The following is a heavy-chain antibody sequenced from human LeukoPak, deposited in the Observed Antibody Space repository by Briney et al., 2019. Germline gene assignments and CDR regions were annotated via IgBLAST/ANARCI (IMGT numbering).Heavy chain of an antibody. CDR1: GFTFSSYA. CDR2: ISGSGGST. D-gene: IGHD6-6*01. Sequence: GGSLRLSCAASGFTFSSYAMSWVRQAPGQGLEWVSAISGSGGSTYYADYVKGRFTITRDNSKNTLYLQPSSLRADDTAVYYCAKAVVEYSNTRWSNYWGQGTLVTVSA. V-gene: IGHV3-23*01. CDR3: AKAVVEYSNTRWSNY. J-gene: IGHJ4*02.